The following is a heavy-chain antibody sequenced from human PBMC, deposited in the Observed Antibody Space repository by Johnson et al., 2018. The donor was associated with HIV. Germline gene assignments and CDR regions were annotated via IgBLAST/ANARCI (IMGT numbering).Heavy chain of an antibody. CDR3: AKASQQLVFYVAVDI. CDR1: GFTVSSNY. D-gene: IGHD6-13*01. CDR2: IYSGVST. V-gene: IGHV3-53*05. J-gene: IGHJ3*02. Sequence: VQLVETGGGLIQPGGSLRLSCAASGFTVSSNYMSWVRQAPGKGLEWVSVIYSGVSTYYADSVKGGFTISSDNSQNTLNLQMNSLRAEDTAVYYCAKASQQLVFYVAVDIWGQGTMVTVSS.